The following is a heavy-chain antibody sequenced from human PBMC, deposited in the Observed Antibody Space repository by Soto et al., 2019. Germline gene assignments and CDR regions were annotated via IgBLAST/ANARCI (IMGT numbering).Heavy chain of an antibody. CDR1: GFTFSSYS. V-gene: IGHV3-21*01. CDR3: ARARPTIYYYDSSGYLQCPPSFDY. D-gene: IGHD3-22*01. CDR2: ISSSSSYI. J-gene: IGHJ4*02. Sequence: GGSLRLSCAASGFTFSSYSMNWVRQAPGKGLEWDSSISSSSSYIYYADSKKGRFTISKDNAKNSLYMQMNRLRAEDTAVYYCARARPTIYYYDSSGYLQCPPSFDYWGQGTLVTVSS.